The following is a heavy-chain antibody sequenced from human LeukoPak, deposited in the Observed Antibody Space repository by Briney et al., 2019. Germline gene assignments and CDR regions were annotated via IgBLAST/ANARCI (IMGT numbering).Heavy chain of an antibody. CDR3: AREWQGGIAAAGTRIEGDY. V-gene: IGHV3-7*01. CDR1: GFSVSGYW. D-gene: IGHD6-13*01. Sequence: PGGSLRLPCAVSGFSVSGYWMTWVRQAPGKGLEWVANIKQDGSEKNYVDSVKGRFTISRDNAENSLFLQMNRLRVEDTAVYYCAREWQGGIAAAGTRIEGDYWGQGTLVAVSS. J-gene: IGHJ4*02. CDR2: IKQDGSEK.